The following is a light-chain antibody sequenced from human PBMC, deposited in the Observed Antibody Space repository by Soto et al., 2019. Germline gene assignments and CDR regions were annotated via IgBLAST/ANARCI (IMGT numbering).Light chain of an antibody. CDR1: QRITYY. CDR2: AAS. V-gene: IGKV1-39*01. J-gene: IGKJ1*01. Sequence: DIQLTQSPSSLSASVGDRVTITCRASQRITYYLNWYQQKPGKAPKLLIFAASNLQSGVPSRFSGSGSGTDFTLTISSLQPEDFATYYCQQSFSTSWTFGQGTKVEIK. CDR3: QQSFSTSWT.